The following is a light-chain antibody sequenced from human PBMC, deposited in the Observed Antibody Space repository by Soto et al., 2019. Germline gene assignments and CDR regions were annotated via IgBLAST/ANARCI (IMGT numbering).Light chain of an antibody. Sequence: QSVLTQPPSASGTPGQRVTISCSGGTSNIGSNYVYWYQQLPGTAPKLLIYTNNERPSGVPDRFSGSKSGTSASLAITGLRSDDEADYYCAAWDDSLSGVLFGGGTKLTVL. CDR1: TSNIGSNY. V-gene: IGLV1-47*01. CDR2: TNN. J-gene: IGLJ2*01. CDR3: AAWDDSLSGVL.